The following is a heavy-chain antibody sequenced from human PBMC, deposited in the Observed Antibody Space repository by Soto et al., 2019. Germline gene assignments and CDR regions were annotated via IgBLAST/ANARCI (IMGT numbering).Heavy chain of an antibody. Sequence: GGSLSLSCAASGFTFSSYAMSWVRQAPGKGLEWVSAISGSGGSTYYAASVKGRFTIPRDNPKNPLYLQMNSRRAEDTAVYYCAIRAPLYGMDVWGQGTTVTVSS. CDR2: ISGSGGST. J-gene: IGHJ6*02. CDR3: AIRAPLYGMDV. V-gene: IGHV3-23*01. CDR1: GFTFSSYA.